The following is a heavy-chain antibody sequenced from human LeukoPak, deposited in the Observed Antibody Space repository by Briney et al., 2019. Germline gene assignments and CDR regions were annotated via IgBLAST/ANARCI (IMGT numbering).Heavy chain of an antibody. Sequence: PGGSLRLSCAASGFTFSSYWMSWVRQAPGKGLEWVANIKQDGSKKHYVDSVKGRFTISRDNAKNSLYLQMNSLRAEDTAVYYCARGPAAIFPYNWFDPWGQGTLVTVSS. D-gene: IGHD2-2*02. CDR1: GFTFSSYW. CDR2: IKQDGSKK. CDR3: ARGPAAIFPYNWFDP. V-gene: IGHV3-7*01. J-gene: IGHJ5*02.